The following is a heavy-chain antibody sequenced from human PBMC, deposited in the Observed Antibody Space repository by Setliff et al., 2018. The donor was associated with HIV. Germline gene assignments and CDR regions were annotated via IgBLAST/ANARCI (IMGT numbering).Heavy chain of an antibody. CDR2: IFYSGNT. D-gene: IGHD2-2*01. V-gene: IGHV4-39*01. Sequence: ASETLSLTCSVSGASISNNNDYWGWIRQPPGKGLEWIGSIFYSGNTYYKPSLKSRVTISVDTSKNQFSLKLSSVTAADTAVYYCARPQYPGYYFDYWGQGTLVTVSS. CDR3: ARPQYPGYYFDY. J-gene: IGHJ4*02. CDR1: GASISNNNDY.